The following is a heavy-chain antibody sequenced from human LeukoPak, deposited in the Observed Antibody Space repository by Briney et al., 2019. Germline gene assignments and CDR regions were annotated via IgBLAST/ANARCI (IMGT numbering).Heavy chain of an antibody. J-gene: IGHJ3*02. D-gene: IGHD2-2*01. Sequence: SETLSLTCTVSGGSISSHYWSWIRQPPGKGLEWIGYIYYSGSTNCNPSLKSRVTISVDTSKNQFSLKLSSVTAADTAVYYCARVRGYCSSTSCLDDAFDIWGQGTMVTVSS. CDR3: ARVRGYCSSTSCLDDAFDI. CDR2: IYYSGST. CDR1: GGSISSHY. V-gene: IGHV4-59*11.